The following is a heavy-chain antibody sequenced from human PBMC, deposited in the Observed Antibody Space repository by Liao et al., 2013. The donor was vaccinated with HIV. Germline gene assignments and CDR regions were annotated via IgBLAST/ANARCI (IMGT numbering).Heavy chain of an antibody. D-gene: IGHD3-16*01. CDR3: ATTDGAARSWGFGFYYMDV. J-gene: IGHJ6*03. CDR2: IYYSGST. CDR1: GGSISSSSYY. Sequence: QLQLQESGPGLVKPSETLSLTCTVSGGSISSSSYYWGWIRQPPGKGLEWIGSIYYSGSTDYNPSLKSRVTMSIDTSKNQFSLNLNSVTAADAAVYYCATTDGAARSWGFGFYYMDVWGKGTTVTVSS. V-gene: IGHV4-39*07.